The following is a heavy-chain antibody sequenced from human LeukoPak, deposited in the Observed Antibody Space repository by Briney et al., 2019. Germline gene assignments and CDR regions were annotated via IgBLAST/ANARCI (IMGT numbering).Heavy chain of an antibody. Sequence: SETLSLTCTVSGGSISSYYWSWIRQPPGKGLEWIGYIYYSGSTNYNPSLKSRVTISVDTSKNQFSLKLSSVTAADTAVYYCARDLRDFWSGYYTDNDALDIWGQGTMVTVSS. J-gene: IGHJ3*02. D-gene: IGHD3-3*01. CDR3: ARDLRDFWSGYYTDNDALDI. V-gene: IGHV4-59*01. CDR1: GGSISSYY. CDR2: IYYSGST.